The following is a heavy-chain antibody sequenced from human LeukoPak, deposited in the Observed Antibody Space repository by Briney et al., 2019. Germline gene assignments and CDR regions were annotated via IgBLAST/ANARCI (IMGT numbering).Heavy chain of an antibody. CDR3: VRCTFVLHKRCSAFDV. Sequence: GGSLRLSCSASGFIFNTFGMNWVRQAPGKGLEWVSSITSTTTYTYYADSVKGRFTISRDNAKNSLFLQMNRLRAEDTAVYYCVRCTFVLHKRCSAFDVWGQGTMVTVSA. CDR2: ITSTTTYT. CDR1: GFIFNTFG. D-gene: IGHD1-1*01. J-gene: IGHJ3*01. V-gene: IGHV3-21*01.